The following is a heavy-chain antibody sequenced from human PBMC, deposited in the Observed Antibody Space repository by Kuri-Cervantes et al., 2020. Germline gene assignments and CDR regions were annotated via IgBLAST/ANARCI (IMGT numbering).Heavy chain of an antibody. J-gene: IGHJ2*01. D-gene: IGHD5-18*01. V-gene: IGHV3-30-3*01. CDR2: ISYDGSNN. CDR3: ARAGYSYGPPLLWYFDL. CDR1: GFTFSSYA. Sequence: GGSLRLSCAASGFTFSSYAMHWVRQAPGKGLEWVAVISYDGSNNYYADSVKGRFTISRDDSKNTLYLEMNSLRAEDTAVYYCARAGYSYGPPLLWYFDLWGRGTLVTVSS.